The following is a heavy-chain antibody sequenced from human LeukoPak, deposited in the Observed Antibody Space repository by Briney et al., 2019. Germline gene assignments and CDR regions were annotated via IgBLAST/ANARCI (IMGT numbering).Heavy chain of an antibody. CDR1: GFTFSSYW. V-gene: IGHV3-7*03. CDR2: IKQDGSEK. J-gene: IGHJ4*02. CDR3: AKKAQYDGHYPLDY. D-gene: IGHD4/OR15-4a*01. Sequence: GGSLRLSCAASGFTFSSYWMSWVRQAPGKGLEWVANIKQDGSEKYYVDSVKGRFTISRDNAKNSLYLQMNSLRAEDTALYFCAKKAQYDGHYPLDYWGQGTLVTVSA.